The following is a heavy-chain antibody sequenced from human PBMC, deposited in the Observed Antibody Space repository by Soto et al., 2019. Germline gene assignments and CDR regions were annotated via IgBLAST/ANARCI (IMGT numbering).Heavy chain of an antibody. V-gene: IGHV1-3*01. CDR1: GYSFTTYT. D-gene: IGHD3-3*01. Sequence: SVKVSCKASGYSFTTYTMHWVRQAPGQGLEWMGWINVGNGDTKYSQKFQGRVTITRDTSARTAYMDLSSLRSDDTAVYYCARDMVRSLEWTYMYYFDYWGQGTLVTVSS. CDR3: ARDMVRSLEWTYMYYFDY. J-gene: IGHJ4*02. CDR2: INVGNGDT.